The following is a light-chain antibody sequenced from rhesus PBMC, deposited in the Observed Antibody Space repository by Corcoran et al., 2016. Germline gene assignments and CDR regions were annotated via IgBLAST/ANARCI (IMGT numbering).Light chain of an antibody. CDR2: RAS. CDR1: QGISNW. V-gene: IGKV1-69*01. CDR3: QQHDNSPYS. Sequence: DIQMTQSPSSLSASVGDRVTITCRASQGISNWLAWYQQNPGKAPKLLIYRASNLETGVPSRFSGSGSVTDCTLTISSLQPEDIATYYCQQHDNSPYSFGQGTKVEIK. J-gene: IGKJ2*01.